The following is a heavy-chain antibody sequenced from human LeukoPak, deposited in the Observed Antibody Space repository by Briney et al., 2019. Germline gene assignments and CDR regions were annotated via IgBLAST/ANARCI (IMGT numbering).Heavy chain of an antibody. Sequence: SETLSLTCAVYGGSFSGYYWSWIRQPPGKGLEWIGYIYYSGSTNYNPSLKSRVTISVDTSKNQFSLKLSSVTAADTAVYYCARALPPTFWGQGTLVTVSS. CDR2: IYYSGST. CDR1: GGSFSGYY. V-gene: IGHV4-59*01. CDR3: ARALPPTF. J-gene: IGHJ4*02.